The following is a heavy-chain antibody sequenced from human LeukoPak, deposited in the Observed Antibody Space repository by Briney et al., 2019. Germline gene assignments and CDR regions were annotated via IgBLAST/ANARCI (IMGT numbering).Heavy chain of an antibody. CDR2: ISWNSVYV. CDR1: GFNIYDYA. CDR3: TKGPTGSGRFES. D-gene: IGHD3-10*01. V-gene: IGHV3-9*01. J-gene: IGHJ4*02. Sequence: GGSLRLSCAATGFNIYDYAMHWVRQAPGKGLEWVSGISWNSVYVGYADSVRGRFTISRDNAKSSLYLQLDSLRAEDTALYYCTKGPTGSGRFESWGQGTLVTVSS.